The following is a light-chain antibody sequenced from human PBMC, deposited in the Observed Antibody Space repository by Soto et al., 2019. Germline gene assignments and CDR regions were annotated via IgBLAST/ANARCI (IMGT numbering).Light chain of an antibody. J-gene: IGKJ1*01. Sequence: DIQMTQSPSTLSASVGDRVTITCRASQYISSWLAWYQQKPGTAPRLLIYDTSNLEDGVPSTFSGSGSGTDFTLTVSSLQPDDSATYYCQQYSTYPWTFGQGTKGDIK. CDR3: QQYSTYPWT. V-gene: IGKV1-5*01. CDR1: QYISSW. CDR2: DTS.